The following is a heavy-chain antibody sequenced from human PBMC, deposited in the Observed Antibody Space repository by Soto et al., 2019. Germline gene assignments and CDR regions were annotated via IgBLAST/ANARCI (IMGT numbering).Heavy chain of an antibody. CDR2: IIPIFGTA. V-gene: IGHV1-69*01. CDR3: ARGWGYDSNDYYYAY. J-gene: IGHJ4*02. D-gene: IGHD3-22*01. Sequence: QVQLVQSGAEVRKPGSSVKVSCKASGGTFSRHAISWVRQAPGQGLEWMGGIIPIFGTANHAQKFQGRVTIIADESTSIVNMEFSSLRSEDTAMSYCARGWGYDSNDYYYAYWGQGTLVIVSS. CDR1: GGTFSRHA.